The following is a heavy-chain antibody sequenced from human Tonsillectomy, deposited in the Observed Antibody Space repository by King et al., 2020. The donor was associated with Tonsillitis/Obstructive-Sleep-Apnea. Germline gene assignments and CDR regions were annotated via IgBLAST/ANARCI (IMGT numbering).Heavy chain of an antibody. D-gene: IGHD1-26*01. CDR3: ARWERNWFDP. V-gene: IGHV4-59*01. J-gene: IGHJ5*02. CDR1: GGSISSYY. Sequence: VQLQESGPGLVKPSETLSLTCTVSGGSISSYYWSWIRQPPGKGLEWIGYIYYSGSTNYNPSLKSRVTISVDTSKNQFSLKLSSVTAADTAVYYCARWERNWFDPWGQGTLVTVSS. CDR2: IYYSGST.